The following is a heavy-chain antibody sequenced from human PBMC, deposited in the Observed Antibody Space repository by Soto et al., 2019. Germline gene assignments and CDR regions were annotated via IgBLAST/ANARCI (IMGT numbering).Heavy chain of an antibody. J-gene: IGHJ4*02. Sequence: SETLSLTCTVSGGSISSYYWSWIRQPPGKGLEWIGYIYYSGSTNYNPSLKSRVTISVDTSKNQFSLKLSSVTAADTAVYYCARVVLDYYFDYWGQGTLVTVSS. CDR1: GGSISSYY. D-gene: IGHD2-21*01. V-gene: IGHV4-59*01. CDR3: ARVVLDYYFDY. CDR2: IYYSGST.